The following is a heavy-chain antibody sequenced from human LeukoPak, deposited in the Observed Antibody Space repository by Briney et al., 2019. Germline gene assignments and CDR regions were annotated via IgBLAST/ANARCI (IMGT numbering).Heavy chain of an antibody. J-gene: IGHJ4*02. V-gene: IGHV3-23*01. CDR3: AKDWAYLRYFDWLGLFDY. Sequence: TGGSLRLSCAASGFTFSSFAMSWVRQAPGKGLEWVSLVSGGGESTYYAASVKGRFIVSRDSSKNTLYLQMNSLRAEDTAIYYCAKDWAYLRYFDWLGLFDYWGQGTLVTVSS. D-gene: IGHD3-9*01. CDR1: GFTFSSFA. CDR2: VSGGGEST.